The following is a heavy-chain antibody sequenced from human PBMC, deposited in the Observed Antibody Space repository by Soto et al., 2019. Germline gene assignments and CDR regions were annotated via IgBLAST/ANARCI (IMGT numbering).Heavy chain of an antibody. CDR1: GGTFSSYA. J-gene: IGHJ3*02. D-gene: IGHD6-19*01. V-gene: IGHV1-69*06. CDR3: ARVVAVAGTGAFDI. CDR2: IIPIFGTA. Sequence: SVKVSCKASGGTFSSYAISWVRQAPGQGLEWMGGIIPIFGTANYAQKFQGRVTITADKSTSTAYMELSSLRSEDTAVYYCARVVAVAGTGAFDIWGQGTMVTVSS.